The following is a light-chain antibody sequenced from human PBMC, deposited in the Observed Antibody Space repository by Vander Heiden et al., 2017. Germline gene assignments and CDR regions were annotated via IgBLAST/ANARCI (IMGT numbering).Light chain of an antibody. J-gene: IGLJ2*01. CDR2: TSY. Sequence: HSALTQSPPSSGTPAQGVTISCSGSSSNLGGNPINWYQHLPGTAPKLLIYTSYRRPSGVHGQCTASESGTAGSMAINRLHSEDGADHYGATWEDRLNGPVFGRGTKLTVL. V-gene: IGLV1-44*01. CDR3: ATWEDRLNGPV. CDR1: SSNLGGNP.